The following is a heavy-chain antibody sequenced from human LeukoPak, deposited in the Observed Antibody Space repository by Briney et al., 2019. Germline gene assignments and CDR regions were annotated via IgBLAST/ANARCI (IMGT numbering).Heavy chain of an antibody. CDR2: IYYSGST. J-gene: IGHJ4*02. Sequence: PSETLSLTCTVSGGSISSYYWSWIRQPPGKGLEWIGYIYYSGSTNYNPSLKSRVTISVDTSKNQFSLKLSSVTAADTAVYYCARAHCRGGSCYRPYYFDYWGQGTLVTVSS. CDR1: GGSISSYY. CDR3: ARAHCRGGSCYRPYYFDY. V-gene: IGHV4-59*01. D-gene: IGHD2-15*01.